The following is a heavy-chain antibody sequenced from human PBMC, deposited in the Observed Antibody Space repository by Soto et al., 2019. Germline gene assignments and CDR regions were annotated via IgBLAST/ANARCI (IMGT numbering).Heavy chain of an antibody. J-gene: IGHJ3*02. CDR1: GYTFDNYA. D-gene: IGHD5-12*01. Sequence: QVQLVQSGAQVKKPGASVKVSCKASGYTFDNYALHWVRQAPGRRLEWMGWIHAGKGYTKYSQSFQGRVTITRDTSASTVHMDLSSLRSEDTAVYYCARVQYSGYDFKLAFDIWGQGTMVTVSS. V-gene: IGHV1-3*01. CDR2: IHAGKGYT. CDR3: ARVQYSGYDFKLAFDI.